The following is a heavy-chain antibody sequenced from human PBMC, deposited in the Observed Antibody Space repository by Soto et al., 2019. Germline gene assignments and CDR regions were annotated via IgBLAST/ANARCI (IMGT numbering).Heavy chain of an antibody. CDR3: ARGTYYDFWSGYDPLNYFDY. D-gene: IGHD3-3*01. J-gene: IGHJ4*01. CDR2: IWFDGSNK. CDR1: GFTFSSYG. Sequence: HPGGSLRLACAASGFTFSSYGMHWVRQAPGKGLEWVAVIWFDGSNKYYTDSVKGRFTISRDNSKNTLYLQMTSLRAEDTALYYFARGTYYDFWSGYDPLNYFDYWGQGTLVTVSS. V-gene: IGHV3-33*01.